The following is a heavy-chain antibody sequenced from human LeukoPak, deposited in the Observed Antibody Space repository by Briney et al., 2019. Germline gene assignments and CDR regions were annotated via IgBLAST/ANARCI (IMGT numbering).Heavy chain of an antibody. D-gene: IGHD3-22*01. V-gene: IGHV4-39*07. CDR1: GGSIRSSSYY. CDR3: ARAYYYDSSDYYPTFDY. CDR2: IYYSGST. J-gene: IGHJ4*02. Sequence: PSETLSLTCSVSGGSIRSSSYYWGWIRQAPGKGLEWIGSIYYSGSTNYNPSLKSRVRISVDTSKNQFSLKLSSVTAADTAVYYCARAYYYDSSDYYPTFDYWGQGTLVTVSS.